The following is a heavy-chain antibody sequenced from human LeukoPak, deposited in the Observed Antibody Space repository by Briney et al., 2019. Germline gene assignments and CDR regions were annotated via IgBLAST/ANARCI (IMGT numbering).Heavy chain of an antibody. CDR1: GFTFSSYW. Sequence: PGGSLRLSCAASGFTFSSYWVSWVRQAPGKGLEWVANIKQDGSEKYYVDSAKGRFTISRDNAKNSLYLQMNSLRAEDTAVYYCARDCGYSGSYESWFDPWGQGTLVTVSS. CDR3: ARDCGYSGSYESWFDP. D-gene: IGHD1-26*01. J-gene: IGHJ5*02. CDR2: IKQDGSEK. V-gene: IGHV3-7*01.